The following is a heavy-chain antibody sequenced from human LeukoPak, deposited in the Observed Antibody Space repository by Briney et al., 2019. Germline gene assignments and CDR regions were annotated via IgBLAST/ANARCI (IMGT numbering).Heavy chain of an antibody. Sequence: QTGGSLRLSCAASGFTFSSYWMSWVRQAPGKGLEWVANIHQDGGQKFYVDSVEGRFTISRDNAKDSVYLHMNSLRADDTAVYYCARGNSFDYWGQGTLATVSS. D-gene: IGHD1-1*01. J-gene: IGHJ4*02. V-gene: IGHV3-7*01. CDR2: IHQDGGQK. CDR1: GFTFSSYW. CDR3: ARGNSFDY.